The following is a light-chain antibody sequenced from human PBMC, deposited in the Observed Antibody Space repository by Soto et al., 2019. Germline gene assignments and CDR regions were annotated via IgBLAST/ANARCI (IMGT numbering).Light chain of an antibody. V-gene: IGLV1-51*01. CDR2: DNN. J-gene: IGLJ2*01. CDR1: SSNI. Sequence: QSVLTQPPSVSAAPGQKVTISCSGSSSNIVSWYQQLPGTAPKLLIDDNNKRPSGIPDRFSGSKSGTSATLGITGLQTGDEADYYCGTWDTRLSVVVFGGGTKVTVL. CDR3: GTWDTRLSVVV.